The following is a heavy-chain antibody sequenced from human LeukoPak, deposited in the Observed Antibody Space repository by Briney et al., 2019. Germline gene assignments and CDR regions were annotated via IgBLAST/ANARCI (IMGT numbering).Heavy chain of an antibody. D-gene: IGHD4-23*01. CDR1: GFTVSSNY. CDR3: ARDNSPGWFGP. Sequence: GGSLRLSCAASGFTVSSNYMSWVRQAPGKGLVWVSRISGDGSSRSYADSVKGRFTISRDNAKNTVYLQLNSLRAEDTALYYCARDNSPGWFGPWGQGTLVTVSS. V-gene: IGHV3-74*01. J-gene: IGHJ5*02. CDR2: ISGDGSSR.